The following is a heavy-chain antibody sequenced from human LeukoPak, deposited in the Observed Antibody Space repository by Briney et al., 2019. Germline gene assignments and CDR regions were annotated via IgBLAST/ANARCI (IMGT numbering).Heavy chain of an antibody. CDR3: ARDSRDGYNYPWFDP. CDR1: GGSISSNY. CDR2: IYYSGST. V-gene: IGHV4-59*01. Sequence: SETLSLTCTVSGGSISSNYWSWIRQPPGKGLEWIGYIYYSGSTNYNPSLKSRVTISVDTSKNQFSLKLSSVTAADTAVYYCARDSRDGYNYPWFDPWGQGTLVTVSS. D-gene: IGHD5-24*01. J-gene: IGHJ5*02.